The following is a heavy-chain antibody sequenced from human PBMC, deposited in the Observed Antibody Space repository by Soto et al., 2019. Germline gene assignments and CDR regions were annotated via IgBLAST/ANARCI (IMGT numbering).Heavy chain of an antibody. CDR2: ISYDASNE. D-gene: IGHD3-10*01. J-gene: IGHJ6*02. Sequence: QVQLVESGGGVVQPGRSLRLSCAASGFTFSSYAMHWVRQAPGKGLEWVAFISYDASNEYYADSVKGRFTISRDNSKNTLYLQMNSLRVEDTAVYYCASPTLRGVIPTTWGEYYYGMDVWGQGTTVTVSS. CDR1: GFTFSSYA. CDR3: ASPTLRGVIPTTWGEYYYGMDV. V-gene: IGHV3-30-3*01.